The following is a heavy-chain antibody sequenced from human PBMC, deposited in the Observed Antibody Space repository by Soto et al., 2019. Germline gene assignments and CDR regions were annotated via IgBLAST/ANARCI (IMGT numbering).Heavy chain of an antibody. CDR1: EFTFSNYA. CDR3: AKNPGYYYDSTGYHFDY. V-gene: IGHV3-23*01. J-gene: IGHJ4*02. CDR2: ISYGGGTT. Sequence: GGSLRLSCAASEFTFSNYAMSWVRQAPGKGLEWVSAISYGGGTTYYADSVKGRFTISRDNSKNSLYLQMNSLRAEDTAVYYCAKNPGYYYDSTGYHFDYWGQGTLVTVS. D-gene: IGHD3-22*01.